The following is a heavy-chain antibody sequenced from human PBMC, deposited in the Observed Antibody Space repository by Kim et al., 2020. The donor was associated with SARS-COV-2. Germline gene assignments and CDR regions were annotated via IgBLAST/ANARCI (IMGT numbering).Heavy chain of an antibody. V-gene: IGHV3-33*06. CDR1: GFTFSSYG. CDR2: IWYGGSNK. Sequence: GGSLRLSCAASGFTFSSYGMNWVRQAPGKGLEWVAVIWYGGSNKYYADSVKGRFTISRDNSKNTLYLQMNSLRAEDTAVYYCAKETSYELGHWGQGTLVTVSS. D-gene: IGHD1-7*01. CDR3: AKETSYELGH. J-gene: IGHJ4*01.